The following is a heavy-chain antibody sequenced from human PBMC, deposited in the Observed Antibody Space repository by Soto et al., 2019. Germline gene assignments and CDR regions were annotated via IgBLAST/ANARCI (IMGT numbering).Heavy chain of an antibody. CDR2: ITDSSDTV. V-gene: IGHV3-48*02. Sequence: GGSLRLSCVASGFTFSNYNMNWVRQAPGKGLEWVSYITDSSDTVHYADSVRGRFTISRDNAESSLYLQMNSLRDEDTAVYFCARDFGHGYYLDYWGRGTLVTVSS. CDR1: GFTFSNYN. J-gene: IGHJ4*02. CDR3: ARDFGHGYYLDY. D-gene: IGHD3-3*01.